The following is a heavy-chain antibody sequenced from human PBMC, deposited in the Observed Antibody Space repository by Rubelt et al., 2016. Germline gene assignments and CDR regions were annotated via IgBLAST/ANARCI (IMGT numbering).Heavy chain of an antibody. CDR1: GFTFSSYA. V-gene: IGHV3-21*01. CDR2: IRYISSNV. CDR3: VRGDCTGTNCYAFDI. Sequence: PGGSLRLSCAASGFTFSSYAMTWVRQTPGKGLEWVSSIRYISSNVFYADSVRGRFTISRDNAQNSLYLQMNSLRVEDTAVYYCVRGDCTGTNCYAFDIWGQGTMVTVSS. J-gene: IGHJ3*02. D-gene: IGHD2-2*01.